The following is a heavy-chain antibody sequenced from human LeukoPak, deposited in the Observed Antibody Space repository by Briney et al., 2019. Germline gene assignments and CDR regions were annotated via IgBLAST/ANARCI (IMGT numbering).Heavy chain of an antibody. J-gene: IGHJ4*02. CDR1: GFTFSSYA. Sequence: PGGSLRLSCAASGFTFSSYAMSWVRQAPGKGLEWVSTISNSGGTTYYADSVKGRFTISRDNAKNTLYLQMNSLRAEDTALYYCARDLSRRWKVPGAGDYWGQGTLVTVSS. CDR2: ISNSGGTT. D-gene: IGHD4-23*01. V-gene: IGHV3-23*01. CDR3: ARDLSRRWKVPGAGDY.